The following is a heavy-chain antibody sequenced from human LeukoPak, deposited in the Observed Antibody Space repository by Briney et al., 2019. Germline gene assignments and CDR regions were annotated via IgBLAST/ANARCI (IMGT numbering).Heavy chain of an antibody. V-gene: IGHV4-4*07. D-gene: IGHD1-14*01. CDR2: IYTSGST. J-gene: IGHJ6*02. CDR3: ARQPPQYYGMDV. Sequence: TPSPTCTVSGVALSNYVWTWLPQPAGKGLEWIGRIYTSGSTNYNTSVKSRFTMSVATSNNPFSLKLTSVTAADTAVYYCARQPPQYYGMDVWGQGTTVTVSS. CDR1: GVALSNYV.